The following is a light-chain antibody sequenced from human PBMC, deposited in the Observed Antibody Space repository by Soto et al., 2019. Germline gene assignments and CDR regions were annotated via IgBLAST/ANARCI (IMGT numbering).Light chain of an antibody. Sequence: EIVLTQSPGTLSLSPGERATLSCTAGQSISSSYLAWYQQKPGQAPRLLIYGASSRATGIPDRFSGTGPETDFTLTINRLEPEDFAVYYCQQYENSPITFGQGTRLEIK. CDR3: QQYENSPIT. V-gene: IGKV3-20*01. CDR1: QSISSSY. J-gene: IGKJ5*01. CDR2: GAS.